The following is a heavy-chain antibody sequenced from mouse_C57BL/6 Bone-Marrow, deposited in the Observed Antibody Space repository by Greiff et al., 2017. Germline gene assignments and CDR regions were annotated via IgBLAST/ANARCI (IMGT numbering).Heavy chain of an antibody. J-gene: IGHJ2*01. D-gene: IGHD1-1*01. Sequence: EVKLVESGGGLVQPGGSLKLSCAASGFTFSDYYMYWVRQTPEKRLEWVAYISNGGGSTYYPDTVKGRCTISRDNAKNTLSLQMSRLKSEDTAMYYCARHGLYYGGLDYWGQGTTLTVSS. CDR2: ISNGGGST. V-gene: IGHV5-12*01. CDR1: GFTFSDYY. CDR3: ARHGLYYGGLDY.